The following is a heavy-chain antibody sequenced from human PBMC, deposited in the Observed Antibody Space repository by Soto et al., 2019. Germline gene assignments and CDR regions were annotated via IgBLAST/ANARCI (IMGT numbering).Heavy chain of an antibody. D-gene: IGHD5-12*01. CDR1: GFILSGYW. V-gene: IGHV3-48*01. Sequence: PGGSLRLSCAASGFILSGYWMHWVRQAPGKGLEWVSAISSSSSTIYYADSVKGRFTISRDNAKNSLYLQMNSLRAEDTAVYYCASQSSEWLLFASWGQGTLVTSPQ. CDR3: ASQSSEWLLFAS. CDR2: ISSSSSTI. J-gene: IGHJ4*02.